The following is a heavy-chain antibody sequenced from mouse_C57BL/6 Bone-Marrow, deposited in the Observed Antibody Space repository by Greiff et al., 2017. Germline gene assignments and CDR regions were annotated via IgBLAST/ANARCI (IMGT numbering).Heavy chain of an antibody. CDR2: ISSGGSYT. CDR3: ARFYSNYGWFAY. V-gene: IGHV5-6*01. J-gene: IGHJ3*01. CDR1: GFTFSSYG. D-gene: IGHD2-5*01. Sequence: EVQGVESGGDLVKPGGSLKLSCAASGFTFSSYGMSWVRQTPDKRLEWVATISSGGSYTSFPDSVKGRFTISRDNAKNTLYLQMSSLKSEDTAMYYCARFYSNYGWFAYWGQGTLVTVSA.